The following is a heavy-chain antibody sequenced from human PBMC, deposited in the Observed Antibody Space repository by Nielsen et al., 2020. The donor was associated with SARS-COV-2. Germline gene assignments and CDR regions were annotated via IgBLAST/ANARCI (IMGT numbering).Heavy chain of an antibody. CDR3: ARDWNLIY. CDR1: GFTFSSYA. D-gene: IGHD1-7*01. CDR2: ISYDGSNK. V-gene: IGHV3-30-3*01. J-gene: IGHJ4*02. Sequence: GGSLRLSCAASGFTFSSYAMHWVRQAPGKGLEWVAVISYDGSNKYYADSVKGRFTISRDNSKNTLYLQMNSLRAEDTAVYYCARDWNLIYWGQGTLVTVSS.